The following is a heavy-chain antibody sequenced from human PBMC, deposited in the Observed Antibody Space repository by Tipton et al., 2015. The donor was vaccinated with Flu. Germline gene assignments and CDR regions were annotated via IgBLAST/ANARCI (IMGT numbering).Heavy chain of an antibody. Sequence: TLSLTCIVYGASFSNYYWSWIRQPPGEALEWIGEINHSGSANYNPSLKTRVTISVDASKNQFSLMLSSVTAADTAVYYCARSIAVSGKFDPWGQGTLVTVSS. CDR2: INHSGSA. CDR3: ARSIAVSGKFDP. V-gene: IGHV4-34*01. D-gene: IGHD6-19*01. J-gene: IGHJ5*02. CDR1: GASFSNYY.